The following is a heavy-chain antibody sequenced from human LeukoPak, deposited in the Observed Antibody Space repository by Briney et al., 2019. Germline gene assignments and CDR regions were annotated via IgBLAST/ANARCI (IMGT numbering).Heavy chain of an antibody. CDR3: ARGRYGDYTRSDAFDI. J-gene: IGHJ3*02. CDR1: GGFIIGYY. V-gene: IGHV4-59*12. Sequence: PSETLSLTCTVSGGFIIGYYWSWIRQPPGKGLEWIGYIYYSGSTYYNPSLKSRVTISVDTSKNQFSLKLSSVTAADTAVYYCARGRYGDYTRSDAFDIWGQGTMVTVSS. CDR2: IYYSGST. D-gene: IGHD4-17*01.